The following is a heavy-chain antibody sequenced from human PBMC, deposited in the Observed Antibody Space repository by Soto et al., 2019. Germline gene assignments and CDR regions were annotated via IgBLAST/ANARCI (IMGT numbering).Heavy chain of an antibody. J-gene: IGHJ5*02. CDR1: GGSMTNYY. V-gene: IGHV4-59*01. Sequence: QVQLQESGPGLVKPSETLSLTCTVSGGSMTNYYWSWIRQPPGKGLEWIGCTYYSGNTNYNPSLKSRVTISVDTSKTQFSLKLSSVTAADTAVYYCARDRRHNWFDPWGQGTLVTVSS. CDR2: TYYSGNT. CDR3: ARDRRHNWFDP.